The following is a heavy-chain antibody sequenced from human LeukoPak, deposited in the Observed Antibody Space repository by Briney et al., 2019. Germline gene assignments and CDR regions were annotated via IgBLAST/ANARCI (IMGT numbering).Heavy chain of an antibody. CDR2: IYHSGST. J-gene: IGHJ4*02. V-gene: IGHV4-30-2*01. CDR1: GGSISSGSYY. D-gene: IGHD1-1*01. CDR3: ARDPATNWNSDY. Sequence: SETLSLTCTVSGGSISSGSYYWSWIRQPPGKGLEWIGYIYHSGSTYYNPSLKSRVTISVDRSKNQFSLKLSSVTAADTAVYYCARDPATNWNSDYWGQGTLVTVSS.